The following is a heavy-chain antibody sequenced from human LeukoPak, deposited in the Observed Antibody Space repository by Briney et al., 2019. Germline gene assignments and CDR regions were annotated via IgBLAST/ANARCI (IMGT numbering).Heavy chain of an antibody. V-gene: IGHV1-2*04. CDR3: VRDPGYGGYSYGYWFDP. CDR2: INPNSGGT. Sequence: ASVKVSCKASGYTFTGYYMHWVRQAPGQGLEWMGWINPNSGGTNYAQKFQGWVTMTRDTSISTAYMELSRLRSDDTAVYYCVRDPGYGGYSYGYWFDPWGQGTLVTVSS. CDR1: GYTFTGYY. J-gene: IGHJ5*02. D-gene: IGHD5-18*01.